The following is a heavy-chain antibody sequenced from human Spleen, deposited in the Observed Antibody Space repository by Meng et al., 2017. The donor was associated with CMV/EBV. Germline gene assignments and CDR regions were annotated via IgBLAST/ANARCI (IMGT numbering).Heavy chain of an antibody. CDR1: GFTSSSYW. Sequence: GESLKISCAASGFTSSSYWMHWVRQVPGKGLVWVSRINSDGSITSYADSVKGRFTISRDNAKNKLYLKMNSLRAEDTAVYYCARAYNAKRYYYGMDVWGQGTTVTVSS. CDR3: ARAYNAKRYYYGMDV. V-gene: IGHV3-74*01. D-gene: IGHD1-1*01. J-gene: IGHJ6*02. CDR2: INSDGSIT.